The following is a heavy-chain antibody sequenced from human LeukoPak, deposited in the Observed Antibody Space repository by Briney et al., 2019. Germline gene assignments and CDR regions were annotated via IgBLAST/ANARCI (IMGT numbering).Heavy chain of an antibody. Sequence: ASVKVSCKASGYTFTSYYMHWVRQAPGQGLEWMGIINPSGGSTSYAQKFQGRVTMTRDTSTSTVYMELSSLRSEDTAVYYCAREASRMAYYYGSGSHWGQGTLVTASS. CDR3: AREASRMAYYYGSGSH. CDR1: GYTFTSYY. J-gene: IGHJ4*02. D-gene: IGHD3-10*01. CDR2: INPSGGST. V-gene: IGHV1-46*01.